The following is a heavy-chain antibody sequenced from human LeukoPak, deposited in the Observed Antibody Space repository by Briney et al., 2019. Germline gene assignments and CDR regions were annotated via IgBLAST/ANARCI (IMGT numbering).Heavy chain of an antibody. V-gene: IGHV3-9*01. CDR2: ISWNSGSI. D-gene: IGHD5-12*01. CDR3: AKALWSGYDDAFDI. J-gene: IGHJ3*02. CDR1: GFTFDDYA. Sequence: GGSLRLSCAASGFTFDDYAMHWVRQAPGKGLEWVSGISWNSGSIGYADSVKGRFTISRDNAKNSLYLQMNSLRAEDTALYYCAKALWSGYDDAFDIWGQGTMVTVSS.